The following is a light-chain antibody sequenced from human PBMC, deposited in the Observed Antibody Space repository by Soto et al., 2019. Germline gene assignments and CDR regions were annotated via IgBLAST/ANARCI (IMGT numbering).Light chain of an antibody. V-gene: IGKV1-27*01. CDR2: TAS. Sequence: DIQMTQSPSSLSASVGDRVTITCRASQAIGNSLAWYQQKPGKVPTLLIHTASTLQSGVSSRFSGSGSGTDFTLTISSLQPEDIATYYCQQYDNLWTFGQGTKVDIK. CDR3: QQYDNLWT. CDR1: QAIGNS. J-gene: IGKJ1*01.